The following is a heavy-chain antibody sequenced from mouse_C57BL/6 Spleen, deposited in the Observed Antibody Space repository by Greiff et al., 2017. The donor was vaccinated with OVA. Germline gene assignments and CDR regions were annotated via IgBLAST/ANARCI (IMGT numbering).Heavy chain of an antibody. CDR1: GYTFTDYY. Sequence: VQLQQSGPVLVKPGASVKMSCKASGYTFTDYYMNWVKQSHGKSLEWIGVINPYNGGTSYNQKFKGKATLTVDKSSSTAYMELNSLTSEDSAVYYCARRITTGYFDVWGTGTTVTVSS. CDR3: ARRITTGYFDV. J-gene: IGHJ1*03. D-gene: IGHD1-1*01. V-gene: IGHV1-19*01. CDR2: INPYNGGT.